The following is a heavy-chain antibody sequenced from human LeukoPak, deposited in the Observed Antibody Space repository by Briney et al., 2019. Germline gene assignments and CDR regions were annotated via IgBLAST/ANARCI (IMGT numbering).Heavy chain of an antibody. CDR3: ARDYDILTGSSAVDY. CDR1: GGSISSSSYY. CDR2: IYYSGST. Sequence: HPSETLSLTCTVSGGSISSSSYYWGWIRQPPGKGLEWIGSIYYSGSTYYNPSLKSRVTISVDTSKNQFSLKLSSVTAADTAVYYCARDYDILTGSSAVDYWGQGTLVTASS. J-gene: IGHJ4*02. V-gene: IGHV4-39*02. D-gene: IGHD3-9*01.